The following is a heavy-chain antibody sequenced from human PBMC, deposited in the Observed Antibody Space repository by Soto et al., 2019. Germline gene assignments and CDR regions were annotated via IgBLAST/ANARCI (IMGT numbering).Heavy chain of an antibody. V-gene: IGHV4-59*01. CDR3: AREDSSGWYSGLEY. Sequence: PSETLSVTWAVSDGSISSYYWSWIRQNPGKGLEWIWYICYSGSTNYNPSLKSRVTISVDTSKNQFSLKLSSVTAADTAVYYCAREDSSGWYSGLEYWGQGTLVTVSS. D-gene: IGHD6-19*01. J-gene: IGHJ4*02. CDR2: ICYSGST. CDR1: DGSISSYY.